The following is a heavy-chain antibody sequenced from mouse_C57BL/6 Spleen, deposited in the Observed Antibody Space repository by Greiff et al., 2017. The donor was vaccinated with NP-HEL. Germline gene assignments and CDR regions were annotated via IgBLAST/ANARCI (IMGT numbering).Heavy chain of an antibody. V-gene: IGHV2-2*01. Sequence: VQLQESGPGLVQPSQSLPITCTVSGFSLTSYGVHWVRQSPGKGLEWLGVIWSGGSTDYNVAFISRLSISKDNSKSQVFFKMNSLQADDTAIYYCARLYYYAMDYWGQGTSVTVSS. CDR1: GFSLTSYG. CDR2: IWSGGST. J-gene: IGHJ4*01. CDR3: ARLYYYAMDY.